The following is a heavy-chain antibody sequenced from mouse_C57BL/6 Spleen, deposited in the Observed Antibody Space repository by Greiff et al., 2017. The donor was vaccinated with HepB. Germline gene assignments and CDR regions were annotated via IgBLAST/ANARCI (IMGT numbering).Heavy chain of an antibody. CDR1: GYTFTSYW. D-gene: IGHD4-1*01. V-gene: IGHV1-52*01. J-gene: IGHJ3*01. CDR2: IDPSDSET. CDR3: AREELGAWFAY. Sequence: QVQLKESGAELVRPGSSVKLSCKASGYTFTSYWMHWVKQRPIQGLEWIGNIDPSDSETHYNQKFKDKATLTVDKSSSTAYMQLSSLTSEDSAVYYCAREELGAWFAYWGQGTLVTVSA.